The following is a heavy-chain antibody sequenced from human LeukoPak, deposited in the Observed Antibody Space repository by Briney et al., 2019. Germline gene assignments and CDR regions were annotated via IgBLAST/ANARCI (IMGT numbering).Heavy chain of an antibody. CDR1: GFTFSSYA. V-gene: IGHV3-23*01. D-gene: IGHD5-12*01. CDR3: AKDQGRGGGYVGYFDY. CDR2: ISGSGGST. J-gene: IGHJ4*02. Sequence: GGSLRLSCAASGFTFSSYAMSWVRQAPGKGLEWVSAISGSGGSTYYADSVKGRFTISRDNSKNTLYLQMNSLRAEDTALYYCAKDQGRGGGYVGYFDYWGRGTLVTVSS.